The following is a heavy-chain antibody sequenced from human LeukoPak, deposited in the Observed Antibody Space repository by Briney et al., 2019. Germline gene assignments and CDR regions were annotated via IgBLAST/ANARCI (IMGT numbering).Heavy chain of an antibody. CDR3: ARGISDDFWSGYDTFDY. D-gene: IGHD3-3*01. J-gene: IGHJ4*01. Sequence: SETLSLTCVVYGGSFSGYYWSWIRQPPGKGLEWIGEINHSGSTNYNPSLKSRVTISVDTSKNQFSLTLNSVTAADTAVYYCARGISDDFWSGYDTFDYWGHGTLVTVSS. V-gene: IGHV4-34*01. CDR2: INHSGST. CDR1: GGSFSGYY.